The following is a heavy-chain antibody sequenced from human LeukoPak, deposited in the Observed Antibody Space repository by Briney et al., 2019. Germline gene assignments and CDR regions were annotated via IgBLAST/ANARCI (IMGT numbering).Heavy chain of an antibody. D-gene: IGHD4-17*01. Sequence: SETLSLTCAVYGGSFSGYYWSWIRQPPGKGLEWTGEINHSGSTNYNPSLKSRVTISVDTSKNQFSLKLSSVTAADTAVYYCAILELMTTVTTQAFDIWGHGTMVTVSS. J-gene: IGHJ3*02. CDR2: INHSGST. CDR3: AILELMTTVTTQAFDI. CDR1: GGSFSGYY. V-gene: IGHV4-34*01.